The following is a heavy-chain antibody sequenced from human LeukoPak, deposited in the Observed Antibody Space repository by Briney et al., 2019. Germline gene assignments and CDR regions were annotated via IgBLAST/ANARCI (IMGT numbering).Heavy chain of an antibody. V-gene: IGHV3-48*01. Sequence: GSLRLSCAASGFTFGSYDMKWVRQAPGKGLEWVSHISSSSTNIHYADSVKGRFTISRDNAKNSLYLQMNSLRGEDTAVYYCAGAPNGAGIRFDYWGQGTLVTISS. CDR1: GFTFGSYD. D-gene: IGHD3-10*01. J-gene: IGHJ4*02. CDR2: ISSSSTNI. CDR3: AGAPNGAGIRFDY.